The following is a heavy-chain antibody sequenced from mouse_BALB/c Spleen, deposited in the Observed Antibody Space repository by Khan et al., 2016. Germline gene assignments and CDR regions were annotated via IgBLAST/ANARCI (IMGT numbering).Heavy chain of an antibody. J-gene: IGHJ3*01. CDR1: GYSFTGYF. Sequence: VQLQQSGPELVKPGASVKISCKASGYSFTGYFMNWVKQSHGKSLEWIGRINPYIGDTFYNQNFKGKATLTVDNSSSTAHMELRSLTSEDSAVXDCVVSGDYGGFPYWGQGTLVTVSA. D-gene: IGHD2-4*01. CDR3: VVSGDYGGFPY. CDR2: INPYIGDT. V-gene: IGHV1-20*01.